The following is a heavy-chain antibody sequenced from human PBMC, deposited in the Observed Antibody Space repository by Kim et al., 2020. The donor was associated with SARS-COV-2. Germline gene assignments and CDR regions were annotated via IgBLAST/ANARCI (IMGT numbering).Heavy chain of an antibody. D-gene: IGHD5-12*01. CDR1: GGSISSYY. CDR3: ARDRGDGYIH. Sequence: SETLSLTCTVSGGSISSYYWSWIRQPPGKGLEWIGYIYYSGSTNYNPSLKSRVTISVDTSKNQFSLKLSSVTAADTAVYYCARDRGDGYIHWGQGTLVTVSS. CDR2: IYYSGST. V-gene: IGHV4-59*01. J-gene: IGHJ4*02.